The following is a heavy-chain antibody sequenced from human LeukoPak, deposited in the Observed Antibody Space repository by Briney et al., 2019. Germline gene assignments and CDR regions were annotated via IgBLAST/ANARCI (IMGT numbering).Heavy chain of an antibody. Sequence: GESLKISCKGSGYSFTSYWIGWVRQMPGKGLEWMGIIYPGDSDTRYSPSFQGQVTISAHKSISTAYLQWSSLKASDTAMYYCARQYYDFWSAKYYFDYWGQGTLVTVSS. V-gene: IGHV5-51*01. J-gene: IGHJ4*02. CDR2: IYPGDSDT. CDR1: GYSFTSYW. D-gene: IGHD3-3*01. CDR3: ARQYYDFWSAKYYFDY.